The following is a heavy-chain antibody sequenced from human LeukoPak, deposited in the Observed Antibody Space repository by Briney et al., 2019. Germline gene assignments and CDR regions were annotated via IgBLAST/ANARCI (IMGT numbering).Heavy chain of an antibody. CDR1: GYTFTSYA. D-gene: IGHD1-26*01. CDR2: INAGNGNT. CDR3: ARGLAVGATLGGY. V-gene: IGHV1-3*01. Sequence: ASVKVSCKASGYTFTSYAMHWVRQAPGQRLEWMGWINAGNGNTKYSQKFQGRVTITRNTSISTAYMELSSLRSEDTAMYFCARGLAVGATLGGYWGQGTLVTVSS. J-gene: IGHJ4*02.